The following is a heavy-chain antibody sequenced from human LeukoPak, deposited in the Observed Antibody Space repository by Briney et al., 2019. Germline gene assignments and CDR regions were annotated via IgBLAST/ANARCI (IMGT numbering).Heavy chain of an antibody. CDR2: IWYDGSNT. CDR3: AKDQYGSGSLFDY. J-gene: IGHJ4*02. D-gene: IGHD3-10*01. V-gene: IGHV3-33*06. CDR1: GFTFHTYG. Sequence: GGSLRLSCAASGFTFHTYGMHWVRQAPGKGLEWVAVIWYDGSNTYHSDSVKGRFTISRDNSKNTLYLQMNSLRAEDTAVYYCAKDQYGSGSLFDYWGQGTLVTVSS.